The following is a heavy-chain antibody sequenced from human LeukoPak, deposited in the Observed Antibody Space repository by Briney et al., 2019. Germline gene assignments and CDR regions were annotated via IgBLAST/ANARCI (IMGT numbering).Heavy chain of an antibody. D-gene: IGHD5-24*01. CDR1: GGSMTDSRYS. CDR3: ARQDGVFDGYNSDDWDYFDY. J-gene: IGHJ4*02. V-gene: IGHV4-39*01. Sequence: SETLSLTCAVSGGSMTDSRYSWVWIRQSPGKGLEWIGSVNFSGTTYYNPSVQSRLTISMDTSTKQFSLTLTAVTATDTAVYYCARQDGVFDGYNSDDWDYFDYWGQGTLVTVSS. CDR2: VNFSGTT.